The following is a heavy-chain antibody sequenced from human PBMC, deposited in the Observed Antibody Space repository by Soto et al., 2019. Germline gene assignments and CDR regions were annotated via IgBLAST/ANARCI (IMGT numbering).Heavy chain of an antibody. J-gene: IGHJ4*02. CDR3: AREKDYSNYVFFDY. V-gene: IGHV3-7*03. D-gene: IGHD4-4*01. CDR2: IKKDGSEK. Sequence: GGSLRLSCATSGFTFSGYWMNWVRQAPGKGLEWVANIKKDGSEKYYVDSVKGRFTISRDNAKNPLYLQMNNLRAGDTAVYFCAREKDYSNYVFFDYWGQGTLVTVSS. CDR1: GFTFSGYW.